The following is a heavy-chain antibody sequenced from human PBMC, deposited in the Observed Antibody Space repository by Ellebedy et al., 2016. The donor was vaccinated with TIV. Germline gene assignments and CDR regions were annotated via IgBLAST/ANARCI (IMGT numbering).Heavy chain of an antibody. CDR2: ISSDGSHA. Sequence: GGSLRLSXEASGFNFSDHGMHWVRQAPGKGLEWLAVISSDGSHAYFPDSVKGRFTISRDNSKNTVYLHMDGLRIDDTAIYYCAKEEFEYSSSFDSWGQGTLVTVSS. V-gene: IGHV3-30*18. D-gene: IGHD5-18*01. J-gene: IGHJ4*02. CDR1: GFNFSDHG. CDR3: AKEEFEYSSSFDS.